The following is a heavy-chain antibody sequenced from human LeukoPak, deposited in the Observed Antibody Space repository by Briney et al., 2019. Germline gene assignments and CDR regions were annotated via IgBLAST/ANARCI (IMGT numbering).Heavy chain of an antibody. CDR3: ARPGSSSGWYYYYGMDV. V-gene: IGHV5-10-1*01. CDR1: GCSFTSYW. Sequence: GESLKISCKGSGCSFTSYWISWVRQMPGKGLEWMGRIDPSDSYTNYSPSFQGHVTISADKSISTAYLQWSSLKASDTAMYYCARPGSSSGWYYYYGMDVWGQGTTVPSS. J-gene: IGHJ6*02. D-gene: IGHD6-19*01. CDR2: IDPSDSYT.